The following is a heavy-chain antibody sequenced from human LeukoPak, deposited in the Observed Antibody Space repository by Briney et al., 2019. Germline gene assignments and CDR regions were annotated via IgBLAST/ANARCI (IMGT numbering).Heavy chain of an antibody. V-gene: IGHV3-7*01. CDR2: IKQDGSEK. J-gene: IGHJ4*02. CDR3: ARDERGYSYGYN. D-gene: IGHD5-18*01. Sequence: DPGGSLSLSCAAAGFTFSNYGMNWVRQATGKGLEWVANIKQDGSEKYYVDSVKGRFTISRDNAKNSLYLQMNSLRAEDTAVYYCARDERGYSYGYNWGQGTLVTVSS. CDR1: GFTFSNYG.